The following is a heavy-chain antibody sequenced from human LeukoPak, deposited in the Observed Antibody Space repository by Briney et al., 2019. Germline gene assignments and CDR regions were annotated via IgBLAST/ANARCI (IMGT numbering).Heavy chain of an antibody. J-gene: IGHJ4*02. Sequence: GGSLRLSCAASGFTVSSNYMSWVRQAPGKGLEWVSVIYSGGSTYYADSVKGRFTISRHNSKNTLYLQMNSLRAEDTAVYYCAKLKQWQPQRYFFEYWGQGALVTVAS. D-gene: IGHD6-19*01. CDR1: GFTVSSNY. CDR2: IYSGGST. CDR3: AKLKQWQPQRYFFEY. V-gene: IGHV3-53*04.